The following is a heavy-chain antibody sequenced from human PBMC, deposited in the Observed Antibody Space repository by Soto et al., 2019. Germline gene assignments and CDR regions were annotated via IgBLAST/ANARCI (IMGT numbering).Heavy chain of an antibody. D-gene: IGHD2-2*01. CDR1: GGTLSSYA. Sequence: SVKGSCKASGGTLSSYAIVWVRPAAGQGLEWMGGIIPIFGTANYAQKFQGRVTITADESTSTAYMELSSLRSEDTAVYYCARDLGDIVVVPAAPVGDAFGIWGQGTMVTVSS. CDR3: ARDLGDIVVVPAAPVGDAFGI. J-gene: IGHJ3*02. CDR2: IIPIFGTA. V-gene: IGHV1-69*13.